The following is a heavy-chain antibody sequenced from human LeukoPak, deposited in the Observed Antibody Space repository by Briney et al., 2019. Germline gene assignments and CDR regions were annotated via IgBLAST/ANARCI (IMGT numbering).Heavy chain of an antibody. CDR2: INPNSGGT. V-gene: IGHV1-2*04. CDR3: ARDFLLWVS. Sequence: ASVKVSCKASGYTFTGYYMHWVRQAPGQGLEWMGWINPNSGGTNYAQKFQGWVTMTRDTSISTAYMELSSLRSEDTAVYYCARDFLLWVSWGQGTLVTVSS. D-gene: IGHD3-16*01. CDR1: GYTFTGYY. J-gene: IGHJ5*02.